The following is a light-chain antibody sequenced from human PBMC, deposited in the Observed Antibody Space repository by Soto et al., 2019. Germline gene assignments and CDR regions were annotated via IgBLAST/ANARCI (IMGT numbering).Light chain of an antibody. CDR2: GAS. V-gene: IGKV3-15*01. Sequence: DIVLTQSPGTLSLSPREIATPSVRASQSVSSNLAWYQQKPGQAPRLLIYGASSRATGIPVRFSGSGSGTEFTLTISSLQSEDFAVYYCQQYNNWPLTFGQGTRLEIK. J-gene: IGKJ5*01. CDR1: QSVSSN. CDR3: QQYNNWPLT.